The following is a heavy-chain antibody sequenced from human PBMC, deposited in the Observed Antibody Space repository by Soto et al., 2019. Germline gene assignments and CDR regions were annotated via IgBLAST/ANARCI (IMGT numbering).Heavy chain of an antibody. J-gene: IGHJ6*02. CDR3: ARDCAEVVVAAFAVPNYYYYGMDV. Sequence: PGGSLRLSCAASGFTFSSYAMHWVRQAPGKGLEWVAVISYDGSNKYYADSVKGRFTISRDNSKNTLYLQVNSLRAEDTAVYYCARDCAEVVVAAFAVPNYYYYGMDVWGQGTTVTVSS. CDR2: ISYDGSNK. V-gene: IGHV3-30-3*01. D-gene: IGHD2-15*01. CDR1: GFTFSSYA.